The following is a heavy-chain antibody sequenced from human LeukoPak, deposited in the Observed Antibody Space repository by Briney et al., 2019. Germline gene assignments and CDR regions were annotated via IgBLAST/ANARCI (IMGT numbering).Heavy chain of an antibody. CDR2: INTGNGNT. V-gene: IGHV1-3*04. CDR1: GYTFTSNA. CDR3: AREKSYGSPTFDY. Sequence: ASVKVSCKASGYTFTSNAMHWVRRAPGQRPEWMGWINTGNGNTKYSQKLQGRVTMTTDTSTSTAYMELRSLRSDDTAVYYCAREKSYGSPTFDYWGQGTLVTVSS. D-gene: IGHD5-18*01. J-gene: IGHJ4*02.